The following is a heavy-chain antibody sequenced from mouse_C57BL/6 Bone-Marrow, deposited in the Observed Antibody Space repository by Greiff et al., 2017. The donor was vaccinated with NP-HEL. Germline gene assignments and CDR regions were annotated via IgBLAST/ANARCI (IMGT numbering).Heavy chain of an antibody. D-gene: IGHD3-1*01. Sequence: EVQGVESGGGLVKPGGSLKLSCAASGFTFSSYAMSWVRQTPEKRLEWVATISDGGSYTSYPDNVKGRFTISRDNAKNNLYLQMRHLKSEDTAMYYCARGNFGYFDYWGQGTTLTVSA. CDR1: GFTFSSYA. CDR3: ARGNFGYFDY. J-gene: IGHJ2*01. CDR2: ISDGGSYT. V-gene: IGHV5-4*01.